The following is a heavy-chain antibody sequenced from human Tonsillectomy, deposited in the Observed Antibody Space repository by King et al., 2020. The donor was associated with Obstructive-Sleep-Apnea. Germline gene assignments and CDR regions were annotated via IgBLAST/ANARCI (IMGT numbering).Heavy chain of an antibody. CDR3: ARSKGPGAFDI. J-gene: IGHJ3*02. CDR1: GYTFTSYD. V-gene: IGHV1-8*01. Sequence: VQLVESGAEVKKPGASVKVSCKASGYTFTSYDINWVRQATGRGLEWMAWMSPSSGSTAHAQKFQGRVTMTRSAPNSTAYMDLGSLQSEDTAVYYCARSKGPGAFDIWGQGTMVIVSS. CDR2: MSPSSGST.